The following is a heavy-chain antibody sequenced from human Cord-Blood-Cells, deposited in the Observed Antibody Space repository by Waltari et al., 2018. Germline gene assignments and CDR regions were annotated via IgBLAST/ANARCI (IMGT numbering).Heavy chain of an antibody. CDR3: ARVKSPSTTSYYYGMDV. J-gene: IGHJ6*02. Sequence: QVQLQQWGAGLLKPSETLSLTCAVYGGSFSGYYWSWIRQPPGKGLEWIGEINQSGSTNYNPSLKSRVTISVDTSKNQFSLKLSSVTAADTAVYYCARVKSPSTTSYYYGMDVWGQGTTVTVSS. CDR2: INQSGST. CDR1: GGSFSGYY. V-gene: IGHV4-34*01. D-gene: IGHD1-26*01.